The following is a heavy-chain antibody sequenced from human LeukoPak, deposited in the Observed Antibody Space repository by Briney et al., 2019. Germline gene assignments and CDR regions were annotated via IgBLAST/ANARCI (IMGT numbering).Heavy chain of an antibody. CDR3: ARAKYLDY. J-gene: IGHJ4*02. V-gene: IGHV1-2*02. Sequence: ASVKVSCKASGYIFTGYYMHWVRQAPGQGLEWMGWINPNSGGTNSAQKFQGRVTMTRDTSIRTVYLEMSSLRSDDTALYYCARAKYLDYWGQGTPVTVSS. CDR1: GYIFTGYY. CDR2: INPNSGGT.